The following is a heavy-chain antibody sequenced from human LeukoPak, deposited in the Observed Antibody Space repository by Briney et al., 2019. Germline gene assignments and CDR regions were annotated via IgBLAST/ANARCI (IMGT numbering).Heavy chain of an antibody. CDR2: INHSGST. V-gene: IGHV4-34*01. CDR3: ARAAPMVRGGKYHYYYMDV. CDR1: GGSFSGYY. Sequence: SETLSLTCAVYGGSFSGYYWSWIRQPPGKGLEWIGEINHSGSTNYNPSLKSRVTISVDTSKNQFSLKLSSVTAADTAVYYCARAAPMVRGGKYHYYYMDVWGKGTTVTVSS. D-gene: IGHD3-10*01. J-gene: IGHJ6*03.